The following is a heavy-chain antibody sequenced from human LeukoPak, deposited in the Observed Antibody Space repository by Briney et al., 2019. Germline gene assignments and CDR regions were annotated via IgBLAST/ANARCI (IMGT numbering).Heavy chain of an antibody. CDR2: IYHSGST. CDR1: GGSISTSIYY. Sequence: PSETLSLTCTVSGGSISTSIYYWGWIRQPPGKGLEWIGSIYHSGSTYYNPSLKSRVTISVDTSKNQFSLKLSSVTAADTAVYYCARAITFGGVIDLDYWGQGTLVTVSS. CDR3: ARAITFGGVIDLDY. D-gene: IGHD3-16*01. V-gene: IGHV4-39*01. J-gene: IGHJ4*02.